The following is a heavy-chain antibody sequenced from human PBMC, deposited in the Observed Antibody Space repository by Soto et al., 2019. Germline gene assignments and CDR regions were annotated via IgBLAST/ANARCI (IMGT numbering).Heavy chain of an antibody. CDR2: IYYSGNT. Sequence: SETLSLTCTVSGGSIRSGGYYWSWVRQNPRKGLEWIGNIYYSGNTYYNPSLKSRLTISVDTSKNQSSLNLSSVTAADTAVYYCARDRLMATAGTARHYFGLDVWGQGTTVTVSS. D-gene: IGHD5-18*01. CDR1: GGSIRSGGYY. CDR3: ARDRLMATAGTARHYFGLDV. J-gene: IGHJ6*02. V-gene: IGHV4-31*03.